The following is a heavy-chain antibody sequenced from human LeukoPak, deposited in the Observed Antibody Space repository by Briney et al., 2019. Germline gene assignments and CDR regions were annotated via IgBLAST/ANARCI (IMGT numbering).Heavy chain of an antibody. CDR3: ARVLAGSSGVFDI. V-gene: IGHV3-72*01. J-gene: IGHJ3*02. Sequence: QPGGYLRLSCVASGFTISAYYMDWVRQAPGKGLEWVGRIKNKVNSYTTEYAASVKGRFTFSRDDSKNSLHLQMNSLKTEDTAVYYCARVLAGSSGVFDIWGQRTMVTVSS. CDR2: IKNKVNSYTT. D-gene: IGHD3-22*01. CDR1: GFTISAYY.